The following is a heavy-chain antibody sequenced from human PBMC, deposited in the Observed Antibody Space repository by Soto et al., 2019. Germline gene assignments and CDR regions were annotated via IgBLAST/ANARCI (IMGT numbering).Heavy chain of an antibody. CDR1: GFTFSDYY. V-gene: IGHV3-11*01. CDR2: ISKSGSII. Sequence: GGSLRLSCAASGFTFSDYYMSWLRLPPGKGLEWVSYISKSGSIIHFADSVKGRFAISRDNAKNTLYLQMSSLRAEDTALYYCARDLSPYSDYYDESTSETWFDPWGQGTLVTVSS. J-gene: IGHJ5*02. D-gene: IGHD3-16*01. CDR3: ARDLSPYSDYYDESTSETWFDP.